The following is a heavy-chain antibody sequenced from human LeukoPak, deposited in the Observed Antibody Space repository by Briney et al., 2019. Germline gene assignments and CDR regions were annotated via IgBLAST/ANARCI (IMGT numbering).Heavy chain of an antibody. D-gene: IGHD5-24*01. CDR2: IYYSGST. J-gene: IGHJ4*02. V-gene: IGHV4-59*08. CDR3: ARHKGGRDGYNFDY. CDR1: GGSISSYY. Sequence: SETLSLTCTVSGGSISSYYWSWIRQPPGKGLEWIGYIYYSGSTNYNPSLKSRVTISVDTSKNQFSLKLSSVTAADTAVYYCARHKGGRDGYNFDYWGQGTLVTVSS.